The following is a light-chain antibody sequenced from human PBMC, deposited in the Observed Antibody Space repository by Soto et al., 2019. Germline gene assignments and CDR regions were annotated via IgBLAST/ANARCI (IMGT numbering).Light chain of an antibody. CDR3: QSYDSSLSGSYVV. Sequence: QSVLTQPTSVSGAPGQRVTISCTGSSSNIGAGYDVHWYQQLPGTAPKLLIYGNSNRPSGVPDRFSGSKSGTSASLAITGLQAEDEADYSCQSYDSSLSGSYVVFGGGTKLTVL. CDR1: SSNIGAGYD. J-gene: IGLJ2*01. V-gene: IGLV1-40*01. CDR2: GNS.